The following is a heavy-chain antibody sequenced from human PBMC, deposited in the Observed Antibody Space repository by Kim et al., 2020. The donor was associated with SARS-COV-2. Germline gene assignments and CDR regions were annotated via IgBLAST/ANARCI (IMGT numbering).Heavy chain of an antibody. CDR1: GYSISTNYY. D-gene: IGHD4-17*01. J-gene: IGHJ5*02. V-gene: IGHV4-38-2*02. CDR2: IYHSGPT. Sequence: SETLSLTCSVSGYSISTNYYWGWIRQAPGKGLEWIGSIYHSGPTYYNPSLKGRATISVDTSKNQFSLRLTSVTAADTAVFYCARDLNGDYANWFDPWGQGTLVIVSS. CDR3: ARDLNGDYANWFDP.